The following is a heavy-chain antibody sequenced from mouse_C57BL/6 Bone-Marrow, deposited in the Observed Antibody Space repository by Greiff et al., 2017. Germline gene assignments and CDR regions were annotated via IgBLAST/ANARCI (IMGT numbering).Heavy chain of an antibody. CDR1: GYTFTSYW. D-gene: IGHD2-12*01. CDR2: IDPSDSYT. J-gene: IGHJ3*01. Sequence: VQLQQPGAELVRPGTSVKLSCKASGYTFTSYWMHWVKQRPGQGLEWIGVIDPSDSYTNYNQKFKGKATLTVDTSSSTAYMQLSSLTSEDSAVYYCARGVLLRFAYWGQGTLVTVSA. CDR3: ARGVLLRFAY. V-gene: IGHV1-59*01.